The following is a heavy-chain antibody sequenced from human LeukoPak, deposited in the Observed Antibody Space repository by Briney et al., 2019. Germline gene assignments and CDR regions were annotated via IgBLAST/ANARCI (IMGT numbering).Heavy chain of an antibody. CDR1: GITFSTFA. J-gene: IGHJ5*02. V-gene: IGHV3-48*03. CDR2: ISSSGSTI. CDR3: ARVSGYSEITYWFDP. D-gene: IGHD3-22*01. Sequence: GGSLRPSCAASGITFSTFAMTWVRQAPGEGLEWVSYISSSGSTIYYADSVKGRFTISRDNAKNSLYLQMNSLRAEDTAVYYCARVSGYSEITYWFDPWGQGTLVTVSS.